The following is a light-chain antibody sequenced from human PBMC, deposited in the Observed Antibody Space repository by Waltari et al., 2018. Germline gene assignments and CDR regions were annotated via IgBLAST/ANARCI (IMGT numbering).Light chain of an antibody. V-gene: IGLV2-14*01. CDR2: DVS. CDR3: SSYTSSSTLPYV. J-gene: IGLJ1*01. Sequence: QSALTQPASVSGSPGQSITISCTGTSCDIGGYNYVSWYQQHPGKAPKLMIYDVSNRPSGVSNRFSGSKSGNTASLTISGLQAEDEADYYCSSYTSSSTLPYVFGTGTKVTVL. CDR1: SCDIGGYNY.